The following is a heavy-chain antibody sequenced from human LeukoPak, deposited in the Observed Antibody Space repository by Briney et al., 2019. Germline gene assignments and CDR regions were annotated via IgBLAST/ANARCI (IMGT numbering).Heavy chain of an antibody. V-gene: IGHV3-21*01. D-gene: IGHD1-1*01. J-gene: IGHJ4*02. Sequence: PGGSLRLSCAASGFTFDDYAMHWVRQAPGRGLEWVSSINPSGSTIFYADSVKGRFTISRDNAKNSLYLQMNSLRAEDTALYFCASGIRERGFDYWGQGTLVTVSS. CDR2: INPSGSTI. CDR3: ASGIRERGFDY. CDR1: GFTFDDYA.